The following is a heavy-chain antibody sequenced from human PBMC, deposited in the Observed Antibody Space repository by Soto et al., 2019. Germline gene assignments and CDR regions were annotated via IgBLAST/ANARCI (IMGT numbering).Heavy chain of an antibody. CDR2: IYYSGST. CDR1: GGSISSGGYY. V-gene: IGHV4-31*03. Sequence: QVQLQESGPGLVKPSQTLSLTCSVSGGSISSGGYYWSWIRQHPEKGLEWIGYIYYSGSTNYNPSLNSRLIISVGTSSNRFSLGLRSMTAADTAIYYIARHSASWQWFDYWGQGTLVTVSS. J-gene: IGHJ5*01. CDR3: ARHSASWQWFDY. D-gene: IGHD1-26*01.